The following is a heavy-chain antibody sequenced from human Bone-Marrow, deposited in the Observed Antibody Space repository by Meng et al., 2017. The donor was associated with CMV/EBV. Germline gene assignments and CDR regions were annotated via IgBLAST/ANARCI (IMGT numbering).Heavy chain of an antibody. Sequence: ASVKVSCKASGYTFTSYGISWVRQAPGQGLEWVGWISVHNGHTKYAQNLQGRVTMTTDTSTSTAYMELRSLRSDDTAVYYCARDPSLVGASWYYYYGMDVWAQGTTVTVSS. V-gene: IGHV1-18*01. J-gene: IGHJ6*02. CDR2: ISVHNGHT. CDR3: ARDPSLVGASWYYYYGMDV. D-gene: IGHD1-26*01. CDR1: GYTFTSYG.